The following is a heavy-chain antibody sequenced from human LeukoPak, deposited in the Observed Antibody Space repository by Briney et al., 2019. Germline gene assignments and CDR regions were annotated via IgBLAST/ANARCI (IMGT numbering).Heavy chain of an antibody. Sequence: SMKVSCKASGGTFSSYAISWVRQAPGQGLEWMGRIIPIFGTANYAQKFQGRVTITTDESTSTAYMELSSLRSEDTAVYYCARAVLGYCSGGSCYGRDWFDPWGQGTLVTVSS. CDR3: ARAVLGYCSGGSCYGRDWFDP. CDR1: GGTFSSYA. CDR2: IIPIFGTA. V-gene: IGHV1-69*05. D-gene: IGHD2-15*01. J-gene: IGHJ5*02.